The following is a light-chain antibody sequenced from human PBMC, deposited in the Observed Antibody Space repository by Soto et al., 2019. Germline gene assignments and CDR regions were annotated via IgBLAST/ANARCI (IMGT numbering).Light chain of an antibody. CDR1: QDISVY. CDR2: SAS. CDR3: QKFNTAPLT. Sequence: DIQITQSPSSPSASVGDRVTITCRASQDISVYLAWYQQKPGKVPKLLLYSASTLQSGVPSRFSGSGSGTDFTLTISSLQTEDVATYYDQKFNTAPLTCGQGTRLEIK. J-gene: IGKJ5*01. V-gene: IGKV1-27*01.